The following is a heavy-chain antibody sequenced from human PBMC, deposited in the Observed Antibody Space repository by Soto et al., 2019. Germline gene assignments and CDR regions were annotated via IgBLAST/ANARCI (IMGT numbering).Heavy chain of an antibody. CDR1: GDTFNDYY. J-gene: IGHJ6*03. D-gene: IGHD5-12*01. CDR3: ARESGGATATLDYYYCYMDV. Sequence: QVQLVKSGAEVKKPGASVTVSCRSSGDTFNDYYIHWVRQAPGQGLEWMGWINPNGGVTKYAQKSQGWVTMTRDTSIRTVDMQLSRLRSDDTAVYYCARESGGATATLDYYYCYMDVWGTGTKVTVSS. CDR2: INPNGGVT. V-gene: IGHV1-2*04.